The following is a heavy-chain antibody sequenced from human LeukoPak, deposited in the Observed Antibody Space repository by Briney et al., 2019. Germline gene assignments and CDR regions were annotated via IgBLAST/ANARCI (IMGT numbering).Heavy chain of an antibody. CDR2: VYSGGST. Sequence: GGSLRLSCAASGFTVSSNYMSWVRQAPGKGLEWVSVVYSGGSTYYADSVKGRFTISRDNSKNTLYLQMNNLRAEDTAVYYCARRTPYSSGPFDYWGQGTLVTVSS. J-gene: IGHJ4*02. CDR3: ARRTPYSSGPFDY. V-gene: IGHV3-66*01. CDR1: GFTVSSNY. D-gene: IGHD6-19*01.